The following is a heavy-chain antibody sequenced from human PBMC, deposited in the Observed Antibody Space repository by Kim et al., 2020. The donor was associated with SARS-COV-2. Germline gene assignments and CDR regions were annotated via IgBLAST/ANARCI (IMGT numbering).Heavy chain of an antibody. CDR3: ARGRRTIFGVIGDH. J-gene: IGHJ4*02. D-gene: IGHD3-3*01. Sequence: NPSLKSRVTMSVDMSRNQFSLKLTSATAADTAVYYCARGRRTIFGVIGDHWGQGALVTVSS. V-gene: IGHV4-34*01.